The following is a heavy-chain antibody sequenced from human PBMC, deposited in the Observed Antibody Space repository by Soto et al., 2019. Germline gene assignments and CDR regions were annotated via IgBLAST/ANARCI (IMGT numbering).Heavy chain of an antibody. CDR1: GFTFSGSA. CDR2: IRSKANSYAT. CDR3: TSLRIEFGSGSLVYGMDV. Sequence: EVQLVESGGGLVQPGGSLKLSWAASGFTFSGSALHWVRQPAGKGLEWVCRIRSKANSYATAYAASVKGRFPITRDDSKTTSYLQMNSLKTEDTAVYYCTSLRIEFGSGSLVYGMDVGGQGTTVTFSS. J-gene: IGHJ6*02. V-gene: IGHV3-73*01. D-gene: IGHD3-3*01.